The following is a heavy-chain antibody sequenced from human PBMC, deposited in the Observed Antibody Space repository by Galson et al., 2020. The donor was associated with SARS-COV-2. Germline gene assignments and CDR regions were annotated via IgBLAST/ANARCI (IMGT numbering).Heavy chain of an antibody. CDR3: ARQIAVYYYYYMDV. J-gene: IGHJ6*03. D-gene: IGHD6-19*01. CDR1: GFTFDDYG. CDR2: INWNGGST. Sequence: SGGSLRLSCAASGFTFDDYGMSWVRQAPGKGLAWVSGINWNGGSTGYADSVKGRFTTSRDNAKNSLYLQMNSLRAEDTALYHCARQIAVYYYYYMDVWGKGTTVTVSS. V-gene: IGHV3-20*01.